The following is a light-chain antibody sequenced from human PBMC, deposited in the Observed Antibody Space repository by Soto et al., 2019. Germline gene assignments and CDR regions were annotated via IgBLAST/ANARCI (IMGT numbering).Light chain of an antibody. Sequence: IQMTQSPSTLSASVGDRVTITCRASQSISSWLAWYQQKPGKAPNLLIYKASTLESGVPSRFSGSGSGTEFTLTISSVQPDDFETYYCQQYKSYPLTLGGGTKVDIK. CDR2: KAS. J-gene: IGKJ4*01. CDR1: QSISSW. CDR3: QQYKSYPLT. V-gene: IGKV1-5*03.